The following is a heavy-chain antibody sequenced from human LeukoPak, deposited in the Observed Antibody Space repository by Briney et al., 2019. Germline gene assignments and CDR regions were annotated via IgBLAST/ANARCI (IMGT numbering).Heavy chain of an antibody. CDR1: GTSIISGAYC. Sequence: SETVSLTCAVSGTSIISGAYCWVWIRQPPGKGLEWIGSTRYIGSTYYNPSLKSRVTISVDRSKNQFSLKLSSVTAADTAVYYCASTIGYCSGGSCYSRSVDAFDIWGQGTIVTVSS. CDR2: TRYIGST. V-gene: IGHV4-39*07. CDR3: ASTIGYCSGGSCYSRSVDAFDI. D-gene: IGHD2-15*01. J-gene: IGHJ3*02.